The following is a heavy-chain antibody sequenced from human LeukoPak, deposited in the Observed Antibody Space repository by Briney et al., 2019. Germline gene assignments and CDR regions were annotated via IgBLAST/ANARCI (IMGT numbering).Heavy chain of an antibody. D-gene: IGHD3-10*01. V-gene: IGHV3-30*18. CDR1: GFTFSSYG. Sequence: GGSLRLPCAASGFTFSSYGMHWVRQAPGKGLEWVAVISYDGSNKYYADSVKGRFTISRDNSKNTLYLQMNSLRAEDTAVYYCAKDRGYYASYGMDVWGQGTTVTVSS. CDR2: ISYDGSNK. CDR3: AKDRGYYASYGMDV. J-gene: IGHJ6*02.